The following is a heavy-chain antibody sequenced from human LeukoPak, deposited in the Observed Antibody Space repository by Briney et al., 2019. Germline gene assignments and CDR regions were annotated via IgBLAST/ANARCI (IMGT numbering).Heavy chain of an antibody. CDR1: GYTFTGYY. D-gene: IGHD3-3*01. CDR3: ARGITIFGVVILGHYYYYGMDV. Sequence: GASVKVSCMASGYTFTGYYMHWVRQAPGQGLEWMGWINPNSGGTNYAQKFQGRVTMTRDTSISTAYMELSRLRSDDTAVYYCARGITIFGVVILGHYYYYGMDVWGQGTTVTVSS. V-gene: IGHV1-2*02. CDR2: INPNSGGT. J-gene: IGHJ6*02.